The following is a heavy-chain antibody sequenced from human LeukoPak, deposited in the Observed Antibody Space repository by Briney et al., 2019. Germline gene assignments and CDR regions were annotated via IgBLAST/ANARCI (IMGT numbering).Heavy chain of an antibody. CDR3: ARQPEGTWFDP. J-gene: IGHJ5*02. CDR1: GYSFTSNW. V-gene: IGHV5-10-1*01. Sequence: GESLKISCKGSGYSFTSNWISWVRQMPGKGLEWMGRIDPSDSYTNYSPPFQGHVTISADKSISTAYLQWSSLQASDTAMYYCARQPEGTWFDPWGQGTLVTVSS. CDR2: IDPSDSYT. D-gene: IGHD1-1*01.